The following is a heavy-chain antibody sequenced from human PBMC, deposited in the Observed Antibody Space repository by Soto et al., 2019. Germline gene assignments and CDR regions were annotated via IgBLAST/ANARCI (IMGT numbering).Heavy chain of an antibody. CDR2: IHAGNGDT. CDR3: ARELPTTHYFDS. Sequence: GASVKVSCKTSGYIFVDYAMHWVRQAPGQRPEWMGWIHAGNGDTRYSQKFQGRFTITRDTSASTVYMDLSSLRSEDTAVYYCARELPTTHYFDSWGQGALVTVSS. D-gene: IGHD4-4*01. V-gene: IGHV1-3*01. CDR1: GYIFVDYA. J-gene: IGHJ4*02.